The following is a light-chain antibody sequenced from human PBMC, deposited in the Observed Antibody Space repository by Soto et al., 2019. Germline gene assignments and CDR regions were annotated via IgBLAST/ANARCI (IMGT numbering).Light chain of an antibody. J-gene: IGLJ1*01. Sequence: QSALTQPASVSGSPGQSITISCTGTNSDVGDYNYVSWYQQHPGKAPKLIIYEVSNRPSGISDRFSASKSGNTASLTISGLQAEDEADYYRSSYTNSNTRVFGTGTKVTVL. CDR1: NSDVGDYNY. CDR3: SSYTNSNTRV. V-gene: IGLV2-14*01. CDR2: EVS.